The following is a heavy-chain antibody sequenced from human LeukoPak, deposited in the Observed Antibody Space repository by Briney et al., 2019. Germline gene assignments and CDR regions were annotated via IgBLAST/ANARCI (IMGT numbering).Heavy chain of an antibody. V-gene: IGHV5-51*01. Sequence: GESLKISCKGSGYSFTSYWIGWVRQMPGKGLGWMGIIYPGDSDTRYSPSFQGQVTISADKSISTAYLQWSSLKASDTAMYYCAREGGAVAGTLSHGMDVWGQGTTVTVSS. J-gene: IGHJ6*02. D-gene: IGHD6-19*01. CDR3: AREGGAVAGTLSHGMDV. CDR2: IYPGDSDT. CDR1: GYSFTSYW.